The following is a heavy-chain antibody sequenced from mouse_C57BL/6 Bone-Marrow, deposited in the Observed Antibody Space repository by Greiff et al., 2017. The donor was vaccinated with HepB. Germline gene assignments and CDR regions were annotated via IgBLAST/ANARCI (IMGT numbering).Heavy chain of an antibody. J-gene: IGHJ3*01. V-gene: IGHV1-55*01. CDR3: ARYGGSSYGFAY. CDR1: GYTFTSYW. Sequence: QVQLQQPGAELVKPGASVKMSCKASGYTFTSYWITWVKQRPGQGLEWIGDIYPGSGSTNYNEKFKSKATLTVDKSSSTAYMQLSSLTSEDSAVYDCARYGGSSYGFAYWGRGTLVTVSA. CDR2: IYPGSGST. D-gene: IGHD1-1*01.